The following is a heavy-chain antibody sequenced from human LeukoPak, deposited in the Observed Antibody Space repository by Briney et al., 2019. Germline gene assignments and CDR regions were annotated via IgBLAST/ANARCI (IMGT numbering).Heavy chain of an antibody. J-gene: IGHJ4*02. Sequence: GGSLRLSCAASGFTFNNYGMNWVHQAPGKGLEWVSGISGSGGSTYYADSVKGRFTISRDNSKNTLYLQKNSLRAEDTAVYYCAKGRRDGYNYFFDYWGQGTLVTVSS. CDR1: GFTFNNYG. D-gene: IGHD5-24*01. CDR2: ISGSGGST. CDR3: AKGRRDGYNYFFDY. V-gene: IGHV3-23*01.